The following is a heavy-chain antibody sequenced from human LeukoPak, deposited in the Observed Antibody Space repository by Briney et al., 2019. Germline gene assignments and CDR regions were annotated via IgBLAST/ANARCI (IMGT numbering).Heavy chain of an antibody. V-gene: IGHV4-34*01. CDR2: INHSGTT. CDR3: ARKEGGQLVNTRRWFDP. CDR1: GGSFSDYY. J-gene: IGHJ5*02. D-gene: IGHD6-13*01. Sequence: SETLSLTCTVYGGSFSDYYWSWIRQSPGKGLEWIGEINHSGTTHYNPSLKSRVTISVDTSKNQFSLKLRSVTAADTAVYYCARKEGGQLVNTRRWFDPWGQGTLVTVSS.